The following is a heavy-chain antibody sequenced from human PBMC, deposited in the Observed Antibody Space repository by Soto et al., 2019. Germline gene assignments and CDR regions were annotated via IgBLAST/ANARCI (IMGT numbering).Heavy chain of an antibody. Sequence: GGSLRLSCAVSVFTFSSYAMSWVRQAPGKGLEWVSGISATGGNTYYADSVRGRFTTSRDNSNNTLYLQMNSLRAEDTAVYHCAKALQMATILRQFDYWGQGTLVTVSS. CDR2: ISATGGNT. D-gene: IGHD5-12*01. J-gene: IGHJ4*02. V-gene: IGHV3-23*01. CDR3: AKALQMATILRQFDY. CDR1: VFTFSSYA.